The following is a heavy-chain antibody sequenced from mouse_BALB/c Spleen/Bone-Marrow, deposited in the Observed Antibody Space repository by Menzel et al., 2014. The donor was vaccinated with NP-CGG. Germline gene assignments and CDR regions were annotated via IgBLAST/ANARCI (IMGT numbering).Heavy chain of an antibody. CDR1: GFTFTDYY. J-gene: IGHJ2*01. Sequence: DVKLVESGGGLVQPGGSLRLSCATSGFTFTDYYMNWVRQPPGKALEWLAFIRNKAYGYTTEYSASVKGRFTISRDNSQNILYLQMNTLGAEDSATYYCARDMGGLLFDSWGQGTTLSVSS. D-gene: IGHD1-1*01. CDR2: IRNKAYGYTT. V-gene: IGHV7-3*02. CDR3: ARDMGGLLFDS.